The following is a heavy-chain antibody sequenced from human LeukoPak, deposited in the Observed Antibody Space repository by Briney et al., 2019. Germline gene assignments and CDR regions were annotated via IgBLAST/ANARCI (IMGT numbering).Heavy chain of an antibody. CDR1: GYSFTSYW. CDR3: ARTIYDFWSGYSRDHWFDP. D-gene: IGHD3-3*01. CDR2: IYPGDSGT. V-gene: IGHV5-51*01. Sequence: PGESLKISCKGSGYSFTSYWIGWVRQMPGKGLEWMGIIYPGDSGTRYSPSFQGQVTISADKSISTAYLQWSSLKASDTAMYYCARTIYDFWSGYSRDHWFDPWGQGTLVTVSS. J-gene: IGHJ5*02.